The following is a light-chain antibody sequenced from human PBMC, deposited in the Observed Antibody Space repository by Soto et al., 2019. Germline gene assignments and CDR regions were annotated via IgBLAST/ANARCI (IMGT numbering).Light chain of an antibody. CDR1: QGVSSSY. J-gene: IGKJ4*02. CDR3: QQYGGGSTT. V-gene: IGKV3-20*01. Sequence: EIVLTQSPGTLSLSPGERATLSCRASQGVSSSYLAWYQHKPGQAPRFLIYDASSRATGIPDRFSGSGSGTDFTLNISRVEPEESAEYDCQQYGGGSTTFGRGTEV. CDR2: DAS.